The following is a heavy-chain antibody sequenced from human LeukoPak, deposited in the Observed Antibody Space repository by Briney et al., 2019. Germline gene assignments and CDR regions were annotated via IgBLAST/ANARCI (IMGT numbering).Heavy chain of an antibody. CDR3: AVRTVTTGLSLLL. J-gene: IGHJ4*02. V-gene: IGHV4-39*01. Sequence: SETLSLTCTVSGGSISSSSYYWGWIRQAPGMGLEWIGSFEYGGSTYYNPSLKSRVTISVDTSKNQFSLKLSSVTAADTAVYYCAVRTVTTGLSLLLWGQGTLVTVSS. CDR2: FEYGGST. CDR1: GGSISSSSYY. D-gene: IGHD4-17*01.